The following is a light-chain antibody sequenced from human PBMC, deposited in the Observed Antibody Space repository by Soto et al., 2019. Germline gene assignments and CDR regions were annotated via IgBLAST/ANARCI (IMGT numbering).Light chain of an antibody. J-gene: IGLJ1*01. Sequence: QSALTQPRSVSGSPGQSVTLSCTGTSSDVGGYDHVSWYQQHPGKAPKLMIYDVNKRPSGVPDRFAGSKSGSTASLSISGLRDEGGADYFCCSYGGANIPYVFGTGTKLTVL. CDR3: CSYGGANIPYV. V-gene: IGLV2-11*01. CDR2: DVN. CDR1: SSDVGGYDH.